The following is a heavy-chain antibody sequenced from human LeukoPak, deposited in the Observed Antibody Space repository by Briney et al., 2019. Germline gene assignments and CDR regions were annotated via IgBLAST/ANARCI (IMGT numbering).Heavy chain of an antibody. J-gene: IGHJ4*02. D-gene: IGHD5-12*01. CDR3: ATGYSGYDSTDY. Sequence: ASVTVSCKVSGYTLTELSMHWVRQAPGKGLEWMGGFDPEDGETIYAQKFQGRVTMTEDTSTDTAYMELSSLRSEDTAVYYCATGYSGYDSTDYWGQGTLVTVSS. CDR1: GYTLTELS. V-gene: IGHV1-24*01. CDR2: FDPEDGET.